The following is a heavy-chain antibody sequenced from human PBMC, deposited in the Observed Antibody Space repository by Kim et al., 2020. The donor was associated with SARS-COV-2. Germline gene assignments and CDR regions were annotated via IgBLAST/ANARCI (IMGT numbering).Heavy chain of an antibody. Sequence: GGSLRLSCAASGFTFSSYGMHWVRQAPGKGLEWVAVVSYDGSYKYYADSVKGRCTISRDNSNHTLFLHVNSLRPEDTALYFCAKDFGYYGSGSYSHYYYGMDVWGQGTTVTVSS. V-gene: IGHV3-30*18. J-gene: IGHJ6*02. D-gene: IGHD3-10*01. CDR2: VSYDGSYK. CDR3: AKDFGYYGSGSYSHYYYGMDV. CDR1: GFTFSSYG.